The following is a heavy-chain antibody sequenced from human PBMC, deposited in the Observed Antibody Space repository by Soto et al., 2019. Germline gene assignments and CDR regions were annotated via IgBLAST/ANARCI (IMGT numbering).Heavy chain of an antibody. Sequence: GGSLRLSGAASGFNFRSYGMHWVRQAPGKGLEWVAVIWYDGSNKYYADSVKGRFTISRDNSKNTLYLQMNSLRAEDTAVYYCAREVSYYDFWSGYSKDYYYMDVWGKGTTVTVSS. CDR1: GFNFRSYG. CDR3: AREVSYYDFWSGYSKDYYYMDV. D-gene: IGHD3-3*01. J-gene: IGHJ6*03. V-gene: IGHV3-33*01. CDR2: IWYDGSNK.